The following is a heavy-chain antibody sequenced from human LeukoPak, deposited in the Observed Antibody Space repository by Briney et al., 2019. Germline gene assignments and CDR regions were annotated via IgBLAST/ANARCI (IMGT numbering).Heavy chain of an antibody. Sequence: ASVKVSCKVSRYTLTELSMHWVRQAPGKGLEWMGGFDPEDGETIYAQKFQGRVTMTEDTSTDTAYMELSSLRSEDTAVYYCATDHYGSGSYYYYYGMDVWGQGTTVTVSS. CDR2: FDPEDGET. J-gene: IGHJ6*02. V-gene: IGHV1-24*01. CDR3: ATDHYGSGSYYYYYGMDV. D-gene: IGHD3-10*01. CDR1: RYTLTELS.